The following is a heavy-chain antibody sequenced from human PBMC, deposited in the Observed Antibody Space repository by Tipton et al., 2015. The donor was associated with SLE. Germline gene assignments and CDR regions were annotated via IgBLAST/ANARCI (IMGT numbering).Heavy chain of an antibody. V-gene: IGHV3-49*04. CDR2: IRSEAYGGTT. CDR1: GFTFGAYA. Sequence: RSLRLSCTASGFTFGAYAMNWVRQAPGKGLEWVGFIRSEAYGGTTEYAASVKGRFTISRDDSKSIAYLQMNSLKTEDTAVYYCSRDYRSVVVVGAMEGRWGQGTLVTVSS. D-gene: IGHD2-15*01. J-gene: IGHJ4*02. CDR3: SRDYRSVVVVGAMEGR.